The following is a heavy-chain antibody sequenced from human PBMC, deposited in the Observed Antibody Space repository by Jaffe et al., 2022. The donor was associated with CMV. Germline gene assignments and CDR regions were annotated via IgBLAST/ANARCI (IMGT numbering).Heavy chain of an antibody. D-gene: IGHD5-18*01. CDR1: GYTFTGYY. CDR3: ARGYDSGFVYENWFGP. J-gene: IGHJ5*02. V-gene: IGHV1-2*02. CDR2: INSNRGVT. Sequence: QVQLVQSGAEVKKPGASVKVSCKASGYTFTGYYIHWVRQVPGQGLEWMGWINSNRGVTNYAPKFQGRVTLTRDTSISTAYLELTRLTFDDTAVYYCARGYDSGFVYENWFGPWGQGTLVTVSS.